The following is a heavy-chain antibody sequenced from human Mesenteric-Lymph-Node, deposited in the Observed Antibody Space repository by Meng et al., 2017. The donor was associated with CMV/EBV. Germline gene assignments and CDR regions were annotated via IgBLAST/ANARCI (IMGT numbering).Heavy chain of an antibody. CDR2: INWTGGST. CDR3: ARDGMLSGSYFGRDDYFDY. J-gene: IGHJ4*02. D-gene: IGHD1-26*01. CDR1: GFTFDDYG. Sequence: GESLKISCAASGFTFDDYGVSWVRQTPGKGLEWVSGINWTGGSTGYADSVKGRFTISRDNTKNSLYLQMNSLRAEDTALYYCARDGMLSGSYFGRDDYFDYWGQGTLVTVSS. V-gene: IGHV3-20*04.